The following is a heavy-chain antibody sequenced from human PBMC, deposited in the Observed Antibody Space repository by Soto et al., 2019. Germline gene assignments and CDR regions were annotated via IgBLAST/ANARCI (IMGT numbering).Heavy chain of an antibody. V-gene: IGHV3-9*01. J-gene: IGHJ4*02. CDR2: ISWNSGSI. CDR1: GFTFDDYA. D-gene: IGHD6-13*01. CDR3: AKDALPYSSSSTLFDY. Sequence: ESGGGLVQPGRSLRLSCAASGFTFDDYAMHWVRQAPGKGLEWVSGISWNSGSIGYADSVKGRFTISRDNAKNSLYLQMNSLRAEDTALYYCAKDALPYSSSSTLFDYWGQGTLVTVSS.